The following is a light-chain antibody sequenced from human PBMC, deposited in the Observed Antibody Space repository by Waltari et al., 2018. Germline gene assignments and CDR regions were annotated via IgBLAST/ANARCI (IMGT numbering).Light chain of an antibody. Sequence: QSALTQPASVSGSPGQSITISCTGTSSHVGNYKRVAWYQQHPGKAPKLRIYAVSKRPSGVSDRFSGSKSGDMASLTISGLQPEDEAEYFCSSYAGSSKGVFGGGTKVTVL. CDR2: AVS. CDR1: SSHVGNYKR. V-gene: IGLV2-23*02. CDR3: SSYAGSSKGV. J-gene: IGLJ2*01.